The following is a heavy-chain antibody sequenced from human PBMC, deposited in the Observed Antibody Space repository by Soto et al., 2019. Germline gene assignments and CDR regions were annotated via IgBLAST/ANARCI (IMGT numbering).Heavy chain of an antibody. CDR1: GGSISSSSYY. J-gene: IGHJ5*02. Sequence: SETLSLTCTVSGGSISSSSYYWGWIRQPPGKELEGNGSYYYSRNTNYNPTIKSRVTISVDTSKNQFSLKFSSVTAADTAVYYCARKRVGVRTNWFDPWGQGTLVTVSS. D-gene: IGHD2-8*01. CDR2: YYYSRNT. CDR3: ARKRVGVRTNWFDP. V-gene: IGHV4-39*01.